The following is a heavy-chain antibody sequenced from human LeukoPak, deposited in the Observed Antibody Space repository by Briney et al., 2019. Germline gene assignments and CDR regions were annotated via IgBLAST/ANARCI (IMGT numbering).Heavy chain of an antibody. CDR2: ISPYNGKT. CDR3: ARDLSQLNY. D-gene: IGHD5-24*01. Sequence: ASVKVSCKAFNYTFTSYSISWVRQAPGKGLEWMAWISPYNGKTIYAEKYQGRVTLTTETSTDTAFMELTSLTSDDTAVYYCARDLSQLNYWGQGTLVSVSS. V-gene: IGHV1-18*01. CDR1: NYTFTSYS. J-gene: IGHJ4*02.